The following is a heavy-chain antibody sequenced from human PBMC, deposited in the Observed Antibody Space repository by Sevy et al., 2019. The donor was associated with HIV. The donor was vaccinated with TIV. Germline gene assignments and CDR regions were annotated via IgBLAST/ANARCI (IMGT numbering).Heavy chain of an antibody. CDR1: GGSISSYY. CDR3: ARDLGEGLRLGGDYYYGMDV. CDR2: IYYSGST. Sequence: SETLSLTCTVSGGSISSYYWSWIRQPPGKGLEWIGYIYYSGSTNYNPSLKSRVTISVDTSKNQFSLMLSSVTAADTAVYYCARDLGEGLRLGGDYYYGMDVWGQGTTVTVSS. D-gene: IGHD5-12*01. J-gene: IGHJ6*02. V-gene: IGHV4-59*13.